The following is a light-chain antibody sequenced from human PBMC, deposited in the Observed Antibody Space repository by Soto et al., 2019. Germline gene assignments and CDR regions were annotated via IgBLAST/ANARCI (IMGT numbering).Light chain of an antibody. CDR2: EVS. CDR1: SSDVGGYNY. CDR3: SSYTSSSTVV. Sequence: QSALTQPASVSGSPGQSITISCTGTSSDVGGYNYVSWYQQHPGKAPKLMIYEVSNRPSGVSTRFSGSKSGNTASLTTSGLQAEDEADYYCSSYTSSSTVVFGGGTKLTVL. V-gene: IGLV2-14*01. J-gene: IGLJ2*01.